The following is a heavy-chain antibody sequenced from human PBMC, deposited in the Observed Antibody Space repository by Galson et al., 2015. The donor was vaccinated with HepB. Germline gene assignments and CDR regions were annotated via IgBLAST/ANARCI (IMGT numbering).Heavy chain of an antibody. D-gene: IGHD5-24*01. CDR1: GGTFSSYA. CDR3: ARDEVEMATNEIQTI. Sequence: SVKVSCKASGGTFSSYAISWVRQAPGQGLEWMGRIIPILGIANYAQKFQGRVTITADKSTSTAYMELSSLRSEDTAVYYCARDEVEMATNEIQTIWGQGTMVTVSS. J-gene: IGHJ3*02. CDR2: IIPILGIA. V-gene: IGHV1-69*04.